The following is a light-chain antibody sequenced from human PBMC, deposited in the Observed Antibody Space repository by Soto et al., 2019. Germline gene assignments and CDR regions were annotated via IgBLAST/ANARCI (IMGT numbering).Light chain of an antibody. CDR1: QSLSTN. CDR3: QHYNNWPLT. J-gene: IGKJ4*01. CDR2: DAS. Sequence: EVLMTQSPATLSVYPGERVTVSCRASQSLSTNLAWYQQKPGQAPRLLTYDASTRATGIPARFSVNGSGSEFTLTINSLQSEDIAVYYCQHYNNWPLTFGGGTKVQIK. V-gene: IGKV3-15*01.